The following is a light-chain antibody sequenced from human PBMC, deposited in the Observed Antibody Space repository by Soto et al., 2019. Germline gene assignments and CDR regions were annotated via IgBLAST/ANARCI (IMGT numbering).Light chain of an antibody. Sequence: DIQLTQSPSFLSPSIVESVTITCRASQVISTSLDWYQVKPGKAPKLLIYAASTSESGVPSRFRATVSGTEFSLTITSLQPEDFATYYCQQLFDYPITFGQGTRLEIK. CDR2: AAS. J-gene: IGKJ5*01. CDR3: QQLFDYPIT. CDR1: QVISTS. V-gene: IGKV1-9*01.